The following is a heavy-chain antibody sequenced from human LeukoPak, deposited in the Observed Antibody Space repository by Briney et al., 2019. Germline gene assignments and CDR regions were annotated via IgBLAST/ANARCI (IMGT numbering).Heavy chain of an antibody. CDR3: ARGGTANFDY. Sequence: GSMRLSCAAAGFFFSSGWMRWVRHAAGKGRVWVSRINRDGRSTSYADSVKGRFTISRDNAKNTLYLQMNSLRAEDTAVYSCARGGTANFDYWGQGTLVTVSS. CDR2: INRDGRST. V-gene: IGHV3-74*01. CDR1: GFFFSSGW. J-gene: IGHJ4*02.